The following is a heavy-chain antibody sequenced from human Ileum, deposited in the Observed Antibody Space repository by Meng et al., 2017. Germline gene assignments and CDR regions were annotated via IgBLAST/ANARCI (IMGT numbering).Heavy chain of an antibody. CDR3: ARDRDSSGYYPY. V-gene: IGHV4-30-4*01. Sequence: QVQLQGSGPGLVKPSQTLSLTCTVSGGSISSGDYFWSWSRQPPGKGLEWIGYIYYSGSTYYNPSLKSRLTISVDTSKNQFSLKLSSVTAADTAVYYCARDRDSSGYYPYWGQGTLVTVSS. CDR2: IYYSGST. CDR1: GGSISSGDYF. D-gene: IGHD3-22*01. J-gene: IGHJ4*02.